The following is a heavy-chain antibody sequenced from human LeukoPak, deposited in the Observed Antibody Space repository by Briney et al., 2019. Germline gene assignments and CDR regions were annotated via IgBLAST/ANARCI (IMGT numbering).Heavy chain of an antibody. V-gene: IGHV3-23*01. J-gene: IGHJ4*02. CDR2: ICGSGGST. CDR1: GFTFNSQA. D-gene: IGHD3-22*01. CDR3: AKDVRYYYDSSGYFGY. Sequence: WGSLRIFFAGPGFTFNSQALNRVRQGSGKGLEWVLAICGSGGSTYYADSVKGRFTISRDNSKNTLYLQMNSLRAEDTAVYYCAKDVRYYYDSSGYFGYWGQGTLVTVSS.